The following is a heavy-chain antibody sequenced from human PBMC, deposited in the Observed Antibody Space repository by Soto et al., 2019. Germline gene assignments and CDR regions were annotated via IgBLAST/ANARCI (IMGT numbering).Heavy chain of an antibody. Sequence: PGRSLRLSWAVSGFRFRDYWMSWVRQAPGQGLEWVANIKQDESDKYYVDSVKGRFTISRDNAKNALYLQMNSLRVEDTAVYYCAAYCYTMTCTHFHGYSWGQGTQVTVSS. CDR1: GFRFRDYW. J-gene: IGHJ5*02. V-gene: IGHV3-7*03. CDR3: AAYCYTMTCTHFHGYS. D-gene: IGHD3-16*02. CDR2: IKQDESDK.